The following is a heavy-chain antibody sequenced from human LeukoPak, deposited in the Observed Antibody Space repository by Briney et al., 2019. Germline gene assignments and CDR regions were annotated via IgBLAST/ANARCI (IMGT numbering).Heavy chain of an antibody. CDR2: INPNSGGT. D-gene: IGHD6-13*01. J-gene: IGHJ4*02. CDR3: ARDLGSSWYKLDY. CDR1: GYTFTGYY. Sequence: ASVKVSCKASGYTFTGYYMHWVRQAPGQGLEWMGWINPNSGGTNYAQKFQGRVTMTRDTSISTAYMELSRLRSDDTAVYYCARDLGSSWYKLDYWGQGTLVTVSS. V-gene: IGHV1-2*02.